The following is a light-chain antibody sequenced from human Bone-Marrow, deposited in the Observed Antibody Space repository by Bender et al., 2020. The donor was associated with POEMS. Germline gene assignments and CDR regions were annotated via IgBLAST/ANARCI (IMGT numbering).Light chain of an antibody. Sequence: QSVLTQPPSVSGAPGQRLTISCTGSRSNIGNHGVNWYQQLPGEAPKLLIYYDDLLTPGVSDRFSASKSGTSASLAISELQSEDEALYYCSAWDDSLSGWVFGGGTKLTIL. CDR2: YDD. J-gene: IGLJ3*02. CDR1: RSNIGNHG. CDR3: SAWDDSLSGWV. V-gene: IGLV1-36*01.